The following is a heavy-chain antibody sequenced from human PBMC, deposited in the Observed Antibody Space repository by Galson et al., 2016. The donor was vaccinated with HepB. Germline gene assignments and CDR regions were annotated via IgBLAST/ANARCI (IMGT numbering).Heavy chain of an antibody. D-gene: IGHD6-19*01. CDR3: ARAGGVAGTATRRWIDS. Sequence: SVKVSCKASGYTFIDYDMNWVRQASGQGPEWVGWMNPKSGSTGYAQKFKGRVTMTGNTSISTVYMELRSLTSEDTAVYYCARAGGVAGTATRRWIDSWGQGTRVIVSS. CDR1: GYTFIDYD. J-gene: IGHJ4*02. V-gene: IGHV1-8*01. CDR2: MNPKSGST.